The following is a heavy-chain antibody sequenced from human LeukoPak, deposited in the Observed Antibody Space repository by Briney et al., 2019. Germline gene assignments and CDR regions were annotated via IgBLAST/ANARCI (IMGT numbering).Heavy chain of an antibody. D-gene: IGHD5-18*01. CDR2: IYPGDSDT. J-gene: IGHJ6*03. CDR3: ARLGGSIQLWNPYYYYMDV. CDR1: GSRFTSYW. V-gene: IGHV5-51*01. Sequence: GESLKISCKGSGSRFTSYWIGWVRQMPGKGLEWMGIIYPGDSDTRYSPSFQGQVTISADKSISTAYLQWSSLKASDTAMYYCARLGGSIQLWNPYYYYMDVWGKGTTVTVSS.